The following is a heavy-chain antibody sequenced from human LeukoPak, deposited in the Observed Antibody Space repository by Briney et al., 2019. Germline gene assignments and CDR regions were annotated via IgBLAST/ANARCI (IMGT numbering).Heavy chain of an antibody. Sequence: TSETLSLTCAVYGGSFSGYYWHWIRQPPGKGLEWIANIFHSGSSFYSPSLKSRVNISIDTSKNQFSLKLISVTAADAAVYYCARQSRHIFAFDLWGQGTMVAVSS. CDR3: ARQSRHIFAFDL. CDR1: GGSFSGYY. J-gene: IGHJ3*01. V-gene: IGHV4-34*12. CDR2: IFHSGSS. D-gene: IGHD2-21*01.